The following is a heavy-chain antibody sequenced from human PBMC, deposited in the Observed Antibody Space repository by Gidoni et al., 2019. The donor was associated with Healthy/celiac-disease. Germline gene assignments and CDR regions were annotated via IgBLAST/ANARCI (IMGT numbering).Heavy chain of an antibody. CDR3: ASRGVATIEDY. V-gene: IGHV3-53*02. Sequence: EVQLVETGGGLIQPGGSQRLSCAASGFPVSSNYMSWVRQAPGKGLEWVSVIYSGGSTYYADSVKGRFTISRDNSKNTLYLQMNSLRAEDTAVYYCASRGVATIEDYWGQGTLVTVSS. D-gene: IGHD5-12*01. J-gene: IGHJ4*02. CDR1: GFPVSSNY. CDR2: IYSGGST.